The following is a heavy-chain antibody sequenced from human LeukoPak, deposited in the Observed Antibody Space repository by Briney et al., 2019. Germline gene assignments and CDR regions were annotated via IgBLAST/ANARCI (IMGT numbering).Heavy chain of an antibody. J-gene: IGHJ4*02. CDR3: ARHDWAGGSFDY. D-gene: IGHD2-21*01. CDR1: GGSISSYY. Sequence: SETLSLSCTVSGGSISSYYWSWIRQPPGKGLEWIGYIYYSGSTNYNPSLKSRVTISVDTSKNQFSLKLSSVTAADTAVYYCARHDWAGGSFDYWGQGTLVTVSS. V-gene: IGHV4-59*08. CDR2: IYYSGST.